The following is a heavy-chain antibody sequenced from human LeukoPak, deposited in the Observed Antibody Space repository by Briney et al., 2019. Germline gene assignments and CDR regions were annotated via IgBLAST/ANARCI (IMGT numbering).Heavy chain of an antibody. Sequence: ASVKVSCKASGGTFSSNAISWVRQAPGQGLEWMGGIIPIFGTANYAQKFQGRVTITADESTSTAYMELSSLRSEDTAVYYCARDRAAVGTESRWFDPWGQGTLVAVSS. J-gene: IGHJ5*02. V-gene: IGHV1-69*13. CDR1: GGTFSSNA. CDR2: IIPIFGTA. CDR3: ARDRAAVGTESRWFDP. D-gene: IGHD6-13*01.